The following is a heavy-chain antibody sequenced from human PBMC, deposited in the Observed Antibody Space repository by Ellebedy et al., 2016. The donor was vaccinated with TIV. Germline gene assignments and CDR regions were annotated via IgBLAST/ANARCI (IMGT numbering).Heavy chain of an antibody. CDR2: ISPTSGGT. CDR1: GYTFTGYY. D-gene: IGHD1-26*01. CDR3: ARVPGRSGSYSGLDY. Sequence: ASVKVSCXTSGYTFTGYYIHWVRQAPGQGLEWMGRISPTSGGTDYAEKFQGRVTMTRDTSISTAYMELSRLTSDDTALYYCARVPGRSGSYSGLDYWGQGTLVTVSS. J-gene: IGHJ4*02. V-gene: IGHV1-2*06.